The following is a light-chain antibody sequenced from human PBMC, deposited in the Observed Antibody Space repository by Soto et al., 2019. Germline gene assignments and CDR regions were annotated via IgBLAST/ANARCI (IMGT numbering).Light chain of an antibody. CDR3: QLYGNSPP. CDR1: QTVSSY. J-gene: IGKJ5*01. Sequence: EIVLTQSPATLSLSPGERATLSCRASQTVSSYLLWYQQKPGQAPRLLIYDASNRASGTPARFSGSGSGTDFTLTINRLEPEDFAVYYCQLYGNSPPFGQGTRLEIK. CDR2: DAS. V-gene: IGKV3-11*01.